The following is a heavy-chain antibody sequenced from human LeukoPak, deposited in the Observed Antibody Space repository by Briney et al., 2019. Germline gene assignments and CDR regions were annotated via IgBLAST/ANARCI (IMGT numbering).Heavy chain of an antibody. CDR1: GYTFTSYY. D-gene: IGHD5-18*01. Sequence: GASVKVSCKASGYTFTSYYMHWVRQAPGQGLEWMGIINPSGGSTSYAQKFQGRVTMTRDTSTSTVYMELSSLRSEDTAVYYCARDRKVNGGYSYGFGYWGQGTLVTVSS. V-gene: IGHV1-46*01. CDR3: ARDRKVNGGYSYGFGY. J-gene: IGHJ4*02. CDR2: INPSGGST.